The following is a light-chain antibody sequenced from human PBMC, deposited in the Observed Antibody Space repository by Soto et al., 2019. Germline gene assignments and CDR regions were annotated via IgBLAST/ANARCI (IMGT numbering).Light chain of an antibody. CDR3: QQYDSSPRT. Sequence: EVVLTQFPGTLSLSPGERATLSCRASQTITGTYLAWYQPKPGQAPRXVISGASTREAEIPERFYCSGAGPECTRPIGRLEPEDLPVYYCQQYDSSPRTFGQGTKVDIK. V-gene: IGKV3-20*01. J-gene: IGKJ1*01. CDR1: QTITGTY. CDR2: GAS.